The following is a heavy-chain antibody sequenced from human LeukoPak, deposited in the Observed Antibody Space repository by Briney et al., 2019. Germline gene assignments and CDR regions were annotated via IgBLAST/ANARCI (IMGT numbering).Heavy chain of an antibody. J-gene: IGHJ1*01. CDR1: GGPITSGGSY. CDR2: IFYSGST. Sequence: TLSLTCPVSGGPITSGGSYWSWIRQHPGEGLEWIGYIFYSGSTYYNPSLKSRVTISVDTSKKQFSLKLSSVTAADTAVYFCASQANYYDSSGYFLHWGQGILVTVSS. CDR3: ASQANYYDSSGYFLH. V-gene: IGHV4-31*03. D-gene: IGHD3-22*01.